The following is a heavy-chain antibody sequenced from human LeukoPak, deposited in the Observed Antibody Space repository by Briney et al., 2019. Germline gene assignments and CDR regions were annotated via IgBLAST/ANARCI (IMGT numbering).Heavy chain of an antibody. V-gene: IGHV4-38-2*01. D-gene: IGHD3-3*01. CDR1: GYSISSDYY. CDR2: IYHSGST. J-gene: IGHJ6*03. CDR3: ARGPVYDFWSGYSYYYYYYMDV. Sequence: PSETLSLTCAVSGYSISSDYYWGWIRQPPGKGLEWIGSIYHSGSTYYNPSLKSRLTISGDTSKNQFSLKLSSVTAADTAVYYCARGPVYDFWSGYSYYYYYYMDVWGKGTTVTVSS.